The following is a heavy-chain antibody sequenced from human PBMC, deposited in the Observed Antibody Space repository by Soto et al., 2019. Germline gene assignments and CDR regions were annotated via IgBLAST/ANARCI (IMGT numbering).Heavy chain of an antibody. CDR3: AREASKLLVGGRGAFDI. J-gene: IGHJ3*02. CDR2: IIPIFGTA. D-gene: IGHD3-16*01. Sequence: RASVKVSCKASGGTFSSYAISWVRQAPGQGLEWMGGIIPIFGTANYAQKFQGRVTITADESTSTAYMELSSLRSEDTAVYYCAREASKLLVGGRGAFDIWGQGTMVTVSS. CDR1: GGTFSSYA. V-gene: IGHV1-69*13.